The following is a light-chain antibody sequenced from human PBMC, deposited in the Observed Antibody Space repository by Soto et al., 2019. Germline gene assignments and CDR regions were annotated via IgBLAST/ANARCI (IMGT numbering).Light chain of an antibody. V-gene: IGKV3-15*01. J-gene: IGKJ2*01. CDR1: QNVSSS. Sequence: IVMTQSPATLSVSPGERATLSCRASQNVSSSLTWYQQKPGQAPRLLIYGASTRATGVPSRFSGSGSGTDFTLTISGLQPEDFAVYYCQQSNGTPFTFGQGTKLEIK. CDR3: QQSNGTPFT. CDR2: GAS.